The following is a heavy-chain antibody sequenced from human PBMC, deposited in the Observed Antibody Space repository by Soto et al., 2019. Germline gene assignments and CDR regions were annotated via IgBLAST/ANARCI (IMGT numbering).Heavy chain of an antibody. V-gene: IGHV4-59*01. CDR1: GGSISSYY. J-gene: IGHJ6*04. D-gene: IGHD2-2*01. CDR3: ARFGSSSTSAASYYYYSGMDV. Sequence: SETLSLTCTVSGGSISSYYWSWIRQPPGKGLEWIGYIYYSGSTNYNPSLKSRVTISVDTSKNQFSLKLSSVTAADTAVYYCARFGSSSTSAASYYYYSGMDVWGKGTTVTVSS. CDR2: IYYSGST.